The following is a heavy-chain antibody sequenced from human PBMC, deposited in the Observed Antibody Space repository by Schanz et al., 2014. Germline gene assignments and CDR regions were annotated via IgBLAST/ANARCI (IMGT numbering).Heavy chain of an antibody. CDR2: IDGKSTTV. D-gene: IGHD1-1*01. V-gene: IGHV3-48*01. CDR3: ARETDWNLHY. CDR1: GFSFSSYS. J-gene: IGHJ4*02. Sequence: EADLVESGGGLIQRGESLRLSCSASGFSFSSYSMNWVRQAPGKGLEWLSYIDGKSTTVYYADSVKGRFTVSRDSGQNSLYLQMNSLRAGDTAVYYCARETDWNLHYWGQGALXTVSS.